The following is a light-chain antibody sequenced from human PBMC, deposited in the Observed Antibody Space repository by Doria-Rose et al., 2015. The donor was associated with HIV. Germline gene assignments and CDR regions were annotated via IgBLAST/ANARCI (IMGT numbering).Light chain of an antibody. CDR2: DGS. V-gene: IGKV3-20*01. CDR1: QSFSSTY. CDR3: HQYGTSWT. J-gene: IGKJ1*01. Sequence: EIVLTQSPGTLSLSPGERATLSCRASQSFSSTYLAWYQQKPGQAPSLLIYDGSTRATGIPDRISASGSGTDFTLTISRLEPEDFALYYCHQYGTSWTFGQGTKVEI.